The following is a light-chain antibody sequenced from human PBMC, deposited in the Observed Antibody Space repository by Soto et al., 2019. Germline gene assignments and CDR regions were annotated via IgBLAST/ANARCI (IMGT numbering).Light chain of an antibody. Sequence: AIQITQSPSSVSASVGDRVTISCRASHGIGNALGWYQQKPGKPPKVLIYDASRLESGVPSRFSGSGSGTEFTLSVSSLQPDDFAAYYCQKYNNALGTFGQGTKVDI. J-gene: IGKJ1*01. CDR3: QKYNNALGT. CDR1: HGIGNA. CDR2: DAS. V-gene: IGKV1D-13*01.